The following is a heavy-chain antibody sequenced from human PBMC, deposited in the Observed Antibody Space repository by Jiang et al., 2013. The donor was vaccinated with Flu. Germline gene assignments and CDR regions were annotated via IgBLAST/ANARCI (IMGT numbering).Heavy chain of an antibody. V-gene: IGHV3-23*01. J-gene: IGHJ3*02. D-gene: IGHD2-21*01. Sequence: VQLLESGGGLVQPGGSLRLSCAASGFSFRSYAMSWVRQAPGKGLEWVSVSSGSGTYTYDADFVKGRFTISRDNSKNTLYLQMSSLRAEDTAVYYCARAKGISSGSFDMWGQGT. CDR3: ARAKGISSGSFDM. CDR2: SSGSGTYT. CDR1: GFSFRSYA.